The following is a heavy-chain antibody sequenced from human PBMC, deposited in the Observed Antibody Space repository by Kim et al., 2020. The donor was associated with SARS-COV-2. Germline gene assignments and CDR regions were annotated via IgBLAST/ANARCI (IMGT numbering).Heavy chain of an antibody. CDR3: ATRGAKYQLLLYYYYGMDV. D-gene: IGHD2-2*01. CDR2: FDPEDGET. V-gene: IGHV1-24*01. Sequence: ASVKVSCKVSGYTLTELSMHWVRQAPGKGLEWMGGFDPEDGETIYAQKFQGRVTMTEDTYTDTAYMELSSLRSEDTAVYYRATRGAKYQLLLYYYYGMDVWGQGTTVTVSS. CDR1: GYTLTELS. J-gene: IGHJ6*02.